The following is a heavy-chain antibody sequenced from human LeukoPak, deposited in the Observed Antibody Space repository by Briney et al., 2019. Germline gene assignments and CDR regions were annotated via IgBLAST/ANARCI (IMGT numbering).Heavy chain of an antibody. CDR2: IYTSGST. J-gene: IGHJ6*03. CDR1: GGSISSYY. Sequence: SETLSLTCTVSGGSISSYYWSWIRQPAGKGLEWIGRIYTSGSTNYNPSLKSRVTMSVDTSKNQFSLQMSSVTAADTAVYYCAKAIDYYYYYMDVWGKGTTVTVSS. CDR3: AKAIDYYYYYMDV. V-gene: IGHV4-4*07. D-gene: IGHD3-16*02.